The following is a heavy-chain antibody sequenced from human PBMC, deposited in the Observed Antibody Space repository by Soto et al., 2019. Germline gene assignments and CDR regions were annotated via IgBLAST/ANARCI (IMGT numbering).Heavy chain of an antibody. Sequence: GAPVNVSCKACGYAFSIYYMHCGRQAPGQGLEWMGIINPSGGSTSYAQKFQGRVTMTRDTSTSTVYMELSSLRSEDTAVYYCARVDYYYGMEVWGQGTTVTVSS. CDR1: GYAFSIYY. V-gene: IGHV1-46*01. CDR2: INPSGGST. J-gene: IGHJ6*01. CDR3: ARVDYYYGMEV.